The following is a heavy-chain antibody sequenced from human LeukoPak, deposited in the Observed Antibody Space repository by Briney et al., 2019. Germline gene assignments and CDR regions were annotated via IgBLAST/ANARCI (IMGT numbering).Heavy chain of an antibody. CDR1: GFTFSSYW. Sequence: GGSLRLSCAASGFTFSSYWMSWVRQAPGKGLEWVANIKQDGSEKYYVDSVKGRFTISRDNAKNSLYLQMNSLRAEDTAVYYCARELLKPSLRYFDWLLGPFQHWGQGTLVTVSS. V-gene: IGHV3-7*01. D-gene: IGHD3-9*01. J-gene: IGHJ1*01. CDR2: IKQDGSEK. CDR3: ARELLKPSLRYFDWLLGPFQH.